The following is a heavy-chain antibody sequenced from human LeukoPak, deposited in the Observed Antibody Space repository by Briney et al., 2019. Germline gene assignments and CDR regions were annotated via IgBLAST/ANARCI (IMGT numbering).Heavy chain of an antibody. J-gene: IGHJ6*03. CDR3: ARERYCSGGSCYPRGPYYYYYMDV. CDR1: GGSISSYH. Sequence: TSSETLSLTCTVSGGSISSYHWSWIRQPPGKGLEWIGRIYTSGSTNYNPSLKSRVTISVDTSKNQFSLKLSSVTAADTAVYYCARERYCSGGSCYPRGPYYYYYMDVWGKGTTVTISS. D-gene: IGHD2-15*01. CDR2: IYTSGST. V-gene: IGHV4-4*08.